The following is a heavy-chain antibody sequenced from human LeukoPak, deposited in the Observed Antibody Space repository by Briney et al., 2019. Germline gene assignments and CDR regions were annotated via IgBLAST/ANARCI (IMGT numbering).Heavy chain of an antibody. CDR3: AREKYYDSSGDNAFDI. J-gene: IGHJ3*02. CDR2: IYYSGST. Sequence: SETLSLTCTVSGGSISSYYWSWIRQPPGKGLEWIGYIYYSGSTNYNPSLKSRVTISVDTSKNQFSLKLSSVTAADTAVYYCAREKYYDSSGDNAFDIWGQGTMVTVSS. CDR1: GGSISSYY. V-gene: IGHV4-59*01. D-gene: IGHD3-22*01.